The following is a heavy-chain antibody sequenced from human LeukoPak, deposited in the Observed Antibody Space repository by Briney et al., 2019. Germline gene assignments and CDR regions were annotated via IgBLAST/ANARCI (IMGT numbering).Heavy chain of an antibody. CDR2: IYTSGST. CDR1: GGSISSGSYY. Sequence: SETLSLTCTVSGGSISSGSYYWSWIRQPAGKGLEWIGRIYTSGSTNYNPSLKSRVTISVDTSKNQFSLKLSSVTAADTAVYYCARTSSWYDYWGQGTQVTVSS. V-gene: IGHV4-61*02. CDR3: ARTSSWYDY. D-gene: IGHD6-13*01. J-gene: IGHJ4*02.